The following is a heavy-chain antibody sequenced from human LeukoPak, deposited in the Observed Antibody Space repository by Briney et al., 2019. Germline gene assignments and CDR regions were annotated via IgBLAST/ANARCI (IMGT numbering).Heavy chain of an antibody. Sequence: ASVKVSCKASGYTFTSYGISWVRQAPGQGLEWMGWISAYNGNTNYAQKLQGRVTMTTDTSTSTAYMELRSLRSDDTAGYYCARDVSDSIAVAGITFGYWGQGTLVTVSS. J-gene: IGHJ4*02. CDR3: ARDVSDSIAVAGITFGY. V-gene: IGHV1-18*01. D-gene: IGHD6-19*01. CDR2: ISAYNGNT. CDR1: GYTFTSYG.